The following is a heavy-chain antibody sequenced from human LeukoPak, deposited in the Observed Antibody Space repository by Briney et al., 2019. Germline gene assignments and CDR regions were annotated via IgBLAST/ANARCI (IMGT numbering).Heavy chain of an antibody. D-gene: IGHD2-2*01. CDR1: GYTLTSYG. CDR3: ARGRYCSSTSCYRRAFDI. V-gene: IGHV1-18*01. Sequence: ASVKASCKASGYTLTSYGISWVRQAPGQGLEWMGWISAYNGNTNYAQKLQGRVTMTTDTSTSTAYMELRSLRSDDTAVYYCARGRYCSSTSCYRRAFDIWGQGTMVTVSS. J-gene: IGHJ3*02. CDR2: ISAYNGNT.